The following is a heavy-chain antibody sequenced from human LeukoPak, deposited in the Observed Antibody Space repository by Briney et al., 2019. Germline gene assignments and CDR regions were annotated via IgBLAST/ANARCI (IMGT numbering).Heavy chain of an antibody. CDR3: ARGSGWYHGYYYYMDV. CDR1: GYTFTTYN. CDR2: ISGYNGNT. D-gene: IGHD6-19*01. Sequence: ASVKVSCKASGYTFTTYNINWVRQAPGQGLEWMGWISGYNGNTNYAQKFQGRVTITADKSTSTAYMELSSLRSEDTAVYYCARGSGWYHGYYYYMDVWGKGTTVTVSS. J-gene: IGHJ6*03. V-gene: IGHV1-18*01.